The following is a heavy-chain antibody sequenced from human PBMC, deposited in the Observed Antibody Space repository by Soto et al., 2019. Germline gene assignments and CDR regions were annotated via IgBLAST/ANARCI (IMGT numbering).Heavy chain of an antibody. CDR2: ISAYNGNT. D-gene: IGHD3-22*01. J-gene: IGHJ4*02. CDR3: ARATAPDSSGYYYYY. CDR1: GYTFTSYG. V-gene: IGHV1-18*01. Sequence: ASVKVSGKASGYTFTSYGISWVRQAPGQGLEWMGWISAYNGNTNYAQKLQGRVTMTTDTSTSTAYMELRSLRSDDTAVYYCARATAPDSSGYYYYYWGQGTLVTVSS.